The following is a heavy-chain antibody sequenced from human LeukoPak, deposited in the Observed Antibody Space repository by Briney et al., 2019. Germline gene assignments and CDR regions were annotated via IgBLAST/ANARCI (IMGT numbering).Heavy chain of an antibody. CDR1: GYTFTSYD. Sequence: ASVKVSCKASGYTFTSYDINWVRQAPGQGLEWMGWMNPNSGNTGPAQKFPGRVTITRNTYISTGYMELSSLRSENTAVYCCARGRTSSSSRYFDLWGRGTLVTVSS. V-gene: IGHV1-8*03. CDR3: ARGRTSSSSRYFDL. J-gene: IGHJ2*01. CDR2: MNPNSGNT. D-gene: IGHD6-6*01.